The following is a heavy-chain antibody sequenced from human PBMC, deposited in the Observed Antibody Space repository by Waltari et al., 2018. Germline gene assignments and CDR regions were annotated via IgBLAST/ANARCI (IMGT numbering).Heavy chain of an antibody. Sequence: QVQLKESGPGLLRPSGTLSLTCGVSGASISSDHWWAWVRQSPGKGLEWIEEIYHTGPTNHNRFLKSRHTMLGDKSANQFSLQLTSVTAADTGVYYCARVVFTADYYFDYWGQGTPVTVSS. V-gene: IGHV4-4*02. CDR3: ARVVFTADYYFDY. D-gene: IGHD2-21*02. CDR1: GASISSDHW. J-gene: IGHJ4*02. CDR2: IYHTGPT.